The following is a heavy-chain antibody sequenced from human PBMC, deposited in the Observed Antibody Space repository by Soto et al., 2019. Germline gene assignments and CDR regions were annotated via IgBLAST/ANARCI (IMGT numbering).Heavy chain of an antibody. CDR3: VMVDNYVTPTPQDV. CDR2: ISPYTGNT. J-gene: IGHJ6*02. Sequence: QVQLVQSGDEVKKPGASVKVSCKASGYIFVNYGIAWVRQAPGQGLEWMGWISPYTGNTNSATKVQGRLTMTTDTXTSTAYMDLGSLTSDDTAVYYCVMVDNYVTPTPQDVWGQGTTVTVS. V-gene: IGHV1-18*01. D-gene: IGHD3-16*01. CDR1: GYIFVNYG.